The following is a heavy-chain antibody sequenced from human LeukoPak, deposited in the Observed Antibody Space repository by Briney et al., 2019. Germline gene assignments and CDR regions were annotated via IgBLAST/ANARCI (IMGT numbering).Heavy chain of an antibody. CDR1: GGSFSGYY. V-gene: IGHV4-34*01. CDR2: INHSGST. J-gene: IGHJ6*02. CDR3: ARGGIAAAGTDLWVPYYGMDV. D-gene: IGHD6-13*01. Sequence: PSETLSLTCAVYGGSFSGYYWSWIRQPPGKGLEWIGEINHSGSTNYNPSLKSRVTISVDTSKNQFFLKLSSVTAADTAVYYCARGGIAAAGTDLWVPYYGMDVWGQGTTVTVSS.